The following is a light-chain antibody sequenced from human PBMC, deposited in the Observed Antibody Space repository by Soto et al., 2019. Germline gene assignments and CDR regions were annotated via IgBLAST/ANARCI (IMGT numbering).Light chain of an antibody. Sequence: ETIMTQSPAILSASPGERATLSCRASQSIRSNLAWYQQIPGQAPRLLVYSASTMATGIPARFSGSGSGTDFTLTISSLQSEDFAVYYCQHYFDRPLTFGGGTKV. V-gene: IGKV3-15*01. J-gene: IGKJ4*01. CDR2: SAS. CDR1: QSIRSN. CDR3: QHYFDRPLT.